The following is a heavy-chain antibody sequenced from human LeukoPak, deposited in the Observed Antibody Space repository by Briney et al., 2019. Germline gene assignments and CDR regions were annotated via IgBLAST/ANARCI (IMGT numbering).Heavy chain of an antibody. D-gene: IGHD2-2*01. CDR3: ATRQCSTSCYEDYGFDY. CDR1: GFTFRDYY. Sequence: GGSLRLSCAASGFTFRDYYLSWIREAQGKGLEGVSYISSSGSTIYYADSVKGRFTISRDNAKNSLNLQMNGLRAEDTAVYYCATRQCSTSCYEDYGFDYWGQGTLVTVSS. V-gene: IGHV3-11*01. J-gene: IGHJ4*02. CDR2: ISSSGSTI.